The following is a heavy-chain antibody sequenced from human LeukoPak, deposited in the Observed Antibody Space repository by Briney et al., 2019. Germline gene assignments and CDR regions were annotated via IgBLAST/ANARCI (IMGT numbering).Heavy chain of an antibody. V-gene: IGHV4-59*06. Sequence: SETLSLTCTVSGGSISSYYWSWIRQPPGRGLEWIGYIYYTGNTYYNPSLKSRITISVDTSKNQFSLKLSSVTAADTAVYYCASHWDGSEDYCYYYGMDVWGQGTTVTVSS. CDR1: GGSISSYY. D-gene: IGHD3-10*01. CDR3: ASHWDGSEDYCYYYGMDV. CDR2: IYYTGNT. J-gene: IGHJ6*02.